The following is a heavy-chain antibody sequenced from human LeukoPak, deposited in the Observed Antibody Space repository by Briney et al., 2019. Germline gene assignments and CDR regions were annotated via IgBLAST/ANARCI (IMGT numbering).Heavy chain of an antibody. CDR3: TKSQVGALAYFDY. D-gene: IGHD1-26*01. CDR1: GFTFSSYG. J-gene: IGHJ4*02. CDR2: IQYDGSNE. Sequence: GGSLRLSCAASGFTFSSYGMHWVRQAPGKGLEWVAYIQYDGSNEQYAHSVKGRFRISRDSSKNILYLQMNSLRVEDTALYYCTKSQVGALAYFDYWGQGTLVTVSS. V-gene: IGHV3-30*02.